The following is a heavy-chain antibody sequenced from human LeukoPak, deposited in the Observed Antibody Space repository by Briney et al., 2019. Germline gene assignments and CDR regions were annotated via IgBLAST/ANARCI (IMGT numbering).Heavy chain of an antibody. D-gene: IGHD3-22*01. CDR2: IKQDGSEK. CDR1: GFTFGSYW. CDR3: VGSSGS. J-gene: IGHJ5*02. V-gene: IGHV3-7*01. Sequence: GGSLRLSCAASGFTFGSYWMTWVRQAPGKGLEWVANIKQDGSEKYYVDSVKGRFTISRDNAKNSLYLQMNSLRAEDTAVYYCVGSSGSWGQGTLVTVSS.